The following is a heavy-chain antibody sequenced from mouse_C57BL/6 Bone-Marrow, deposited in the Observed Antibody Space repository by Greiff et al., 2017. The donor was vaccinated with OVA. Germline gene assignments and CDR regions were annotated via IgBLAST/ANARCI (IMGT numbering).Heavy chain of an antibody. Sequence: GVDFSRYWMSWVRRAPGKGLEWIGEINPDSSTINYAPSLKDKFIISRDNAKNTLYLQMSKVSSEDTALYYCARREEYSHYFDYWGQGTTLTVSS. V-gene: IGHV4-1*01. CDR3: ARREEYSHYFDY. CDR2: INPDSSTI. D-gene: IGHD2-12*01. J-gene: IGHJ2*01. CDR1: GVDFSRYW.